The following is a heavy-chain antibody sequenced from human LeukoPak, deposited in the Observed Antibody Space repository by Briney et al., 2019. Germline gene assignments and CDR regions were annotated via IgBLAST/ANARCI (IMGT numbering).Heavy chain of an antibody. CDR2: IYYSGST. CDR3: ARGHSSVVTAIPYYFDY. D-gene: IGHD2-21*02. Sequence: PSETLSLTCTVSGGSISSYYWSWIRQPPGKGLEWIGYIYYSGSTNYNPSLKSRVTISVDTSKNQFSLKVRSVTAADTAVYYCARGHSSVVTAIPYYFDYWGRGTLVTVSS. V-gene: IGHV4-59*12. CDR1: GGSISSYY. J-gene: IGHJ4*02.